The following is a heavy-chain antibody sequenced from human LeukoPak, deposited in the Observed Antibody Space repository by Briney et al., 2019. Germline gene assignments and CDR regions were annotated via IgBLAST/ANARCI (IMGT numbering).Heavy chain of an antibody. CDR3: ARSPTADFWSGYYPPGNYGMDV. Sequence: GASVKVSCKASGYTFTGYYIHWVRQAPGQGLEWMGWISPSSGGTNYAQKFQGRVTMTRDTSISTAYMELSRLRSDDTAVYYCARSPTADFWSGYYPPGNYGMDVWGQGTTVTVSS. J-gene: IGHJ6*02. CDR1: GYTFTGYY. CDR2: ISPSSGGT. D-gene: IGHD3-3*01. V-gene: IGHV1-2*02.